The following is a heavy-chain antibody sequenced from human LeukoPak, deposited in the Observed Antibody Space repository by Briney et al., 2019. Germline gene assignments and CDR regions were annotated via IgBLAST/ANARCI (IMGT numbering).Heavy chain of an antibody. CDR2: INYSGTT. CDR1: AGSFSSRSYY. Sequence: PSDTLSLTCTVSAGSFSSRSYYCGWIRPPPGMELESMATINYSGTTYYNPSLKSRVTTSVDTSKVQFSLKLSSVTAAGTAVYYCARLRGGVQLWGDWGQGTLVTVSS. J-gene: IGHJ4*02. V-gene: IGHV4-39*01. D-gene: IGHD5-24*01. CDR3: ARLRGGVQLWGD.